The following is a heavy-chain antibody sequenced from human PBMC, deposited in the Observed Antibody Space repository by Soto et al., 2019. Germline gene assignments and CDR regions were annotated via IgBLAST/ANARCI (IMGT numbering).Heavy chain of an antibody. CDR3: ARTTDYGDYPNYYYYYGMDV. D-gene: IGHD4-17*01. Sequence: ASVKVSCKASGNTVPNYAIHWVRQAPGQRLEWMGWINGGNGNTYYSEHFQGRVTITADESTSTAYMELSSLRSEDTAVYYCARTTDYGDYPNYYYYYGMDVWGQGTTVTVSS. CDR1: GNTVPNYA. V-gene: IGHV1-3*01. J-gene: IGHJ6*02. CDR2: INGGNGNT.